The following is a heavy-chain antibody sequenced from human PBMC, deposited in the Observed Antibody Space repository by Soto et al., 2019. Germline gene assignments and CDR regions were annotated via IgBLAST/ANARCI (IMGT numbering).Heavy chain of an antibody. CDR2: IYYSGIT. V-gene: IGHV4-59*08. CDR3: ARQSYDFWSGTRDYYYYMHV. D-gene: IGHD3-3*01. CDR1: GGSISSYY. J-gene: IGHJ6*03. Sequence: SSETLSLTCTVSGGSISSYYWSWVRQPPGKGLEWIGYIYYSGITNYNPSLKSRVTISVETPKNQFSLKLSSVTAADTAVYYCARQSYDFWSGTRDYYYYMHVWGKATTVTVSS.